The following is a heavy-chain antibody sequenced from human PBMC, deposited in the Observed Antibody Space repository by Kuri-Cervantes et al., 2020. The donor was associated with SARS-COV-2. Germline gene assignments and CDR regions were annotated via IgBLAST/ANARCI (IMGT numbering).Heavy chain of an antibody. V-gene: IGHV3-66*02. CDR3: VGETDTAMAFFDY. J-gene: IGHJ4*02. Sequence: GESLKISCAASGFTFSSYAMSWVRQAPGKGLEWVSVIYSGGSTYYADSVKGRFTISRDNSKNTLYLQMSSLRAEDTAVYYCVGETDTAMAFFDYWGQGTLVTVSS. CDR1: GFTFSSYA. D-gene: IGHD5-18*01. CDR2: IYSGGST.